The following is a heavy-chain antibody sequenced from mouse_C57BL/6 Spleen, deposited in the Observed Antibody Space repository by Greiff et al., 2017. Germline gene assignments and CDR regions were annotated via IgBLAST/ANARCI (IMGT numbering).Heavy chain of an antibody. D-gene: IGHD1-1*01. CDR3: TRNYGSSYGRAMDY. CDR2: ISSGGDYI. V-gene: IGHV5-9-1*02. J-gene: IGHJ4*01. Sequence: EVQGVESGEGLVKPGGSLKLSCAASGFTFSSYAMSWVRQTPEKRLEWVAYISSGGDYIYYADTVKGRFTISRDNARNTLYLQMSSLKSEDTAMYYCTRNYGSSYGRAMDYWGQGTSVTVSS. CDR1: GFTFSSYA.